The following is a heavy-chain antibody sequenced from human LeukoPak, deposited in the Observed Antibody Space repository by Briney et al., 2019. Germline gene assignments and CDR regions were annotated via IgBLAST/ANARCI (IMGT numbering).Heavy chain of an antibody. CDR1: GGSISSGSYY. D-gene: IGHD2-2*01. V-gene: IGHV4-31*03. CDR2: IYYSGST. CDR3: ARVLIVVGPAAIPRTSVSFDY. Sequence: SETLSLTCTVSGGSISSGSYYWSWIRQHPGKGLEWTGYIYYSGSTYYNPSLKSRVTISADTSKNQFSLKLSSVTAADTAVYYCARVLIVVGPAAIPRTSVSFDYWGQGTLVTVSS. J-gene: IGHJ4*02.